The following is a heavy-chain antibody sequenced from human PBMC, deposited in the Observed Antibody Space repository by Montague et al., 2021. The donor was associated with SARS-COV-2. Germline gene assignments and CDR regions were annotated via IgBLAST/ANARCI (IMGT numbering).Heavy chain of an antibody. J-gene: IGHJ6*02. Sequence: SETLSLTCTVSGGSIRSSSHFWGWFRQPPGQRLEWIGTISYSGSTYYSPSLKSRVIISADTSKNLFSLNLRSVTAADTAVYFCGLGRGFAVGNHYYYSYGLDVWGQGTTVTVSS. V-gene: IGHV4-39*07. CDR1: GGSIRSSSHF. D-gene: IGHD3-10*01. CDR3: GLGRGFAVGNHYYYSYGLDV. CDR2: ISYSGST.